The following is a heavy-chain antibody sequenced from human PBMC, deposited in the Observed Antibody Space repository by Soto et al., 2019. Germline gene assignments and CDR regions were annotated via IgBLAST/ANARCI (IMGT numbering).Heavy chain of an antibody. D-gene: IGHD3-22*01. Sequence: SETLSLTCTVSGGSISSYYWNWIRQPPGKGLERMGYIYYSGSTNYNPSLKSRVTISLDTSKKQFSLKLSSVTAADTAVYYCARLDYYDSSGYSYYYYYGMDVWGQGTTVTVS. CDR3: ARLDYYDSSGYSYYYYYGMDV. V-gene: IGHV4-59*08. CDR1: GGSISSYY. CDR2: IYYSGST. J-gene: IGHJ6*02.